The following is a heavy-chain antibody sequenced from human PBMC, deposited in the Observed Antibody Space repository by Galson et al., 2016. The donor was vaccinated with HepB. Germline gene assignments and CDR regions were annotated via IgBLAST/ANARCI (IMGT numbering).Heavy chain of an antibody. J-gene: IGHJ4*02. CDR3: ARGGYQRGYVTDRPGQGIFAY. CDR1: GYTLTTFY. D-gene: IGHD5-12*01. Sequence: SVKVSCKASGYTLTTFYMHWVRQAPGQGLEWMGIINPSSGGTTYAQKFQGRVTMTRDTSTSTVYVELRSLRSEDTAVYYCARGGYQRGYVTDRPGQGIFAYWGQGTLVTVSS. V-gene: IGHV1-46*01. CDR2: INPSSGGT.